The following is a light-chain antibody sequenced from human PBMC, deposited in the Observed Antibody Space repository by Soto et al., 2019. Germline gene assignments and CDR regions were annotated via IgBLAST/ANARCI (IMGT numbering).Light chain of an antibody. CDR2: KAS. CDR1: QSISSW. J-gene: IGKJ4*01. Sequence: DIQMTQSPSTLSASVGDRVTITCRASQSISSWLAWYQQKPGKAPNLLIYKASSLESGVPSRFSGSGSGTEFTLTISRLQPDYFATYYCQQNNSYPLTFGGGTKVEIK. V-gene: IGKV1-5*03. CDR3: QQNNSYPLT.